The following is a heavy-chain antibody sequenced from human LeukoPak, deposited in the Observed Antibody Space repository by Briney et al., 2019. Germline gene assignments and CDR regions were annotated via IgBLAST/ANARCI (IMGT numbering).Heavy chain of an antibody. V-gene: IGHV4-4*07. CDR3: ARGSIRYFEDS. Sequence: VKPSETLSLTCTVSGGSISSYYWSWIRQPPGKGLEWIGRIYTSGNTNYNPSLKSRVTMSVDTSKNQFSLKLISVTAADTAVYYCARGSIRYFEDSWGQGTLVTVSS. CDR1: GGSISSYY. J-gene: IGHJ4*02. D-gene: IGHD3-9*01. CDR2: IYTSGNT.